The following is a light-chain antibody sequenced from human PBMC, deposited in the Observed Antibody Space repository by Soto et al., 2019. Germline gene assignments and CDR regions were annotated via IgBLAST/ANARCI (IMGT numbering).Light chain of an antibody. V-gene: IGKV3-20*01. Sequence: EVVLTQSPGTLFLSPGERDTLSCRASQSVSSSYLAWYQQKPGQAPRLLIYGASSRATGIPDRFSGSGSGTDFTLTISRLEAEDFAVYYCQQYGSPVTFGGGTKVDIK. CDR2: GAS. CDR3: QQYGSPVT. J-gene: IGKJ4*01. CDR1: QSVSSSY.